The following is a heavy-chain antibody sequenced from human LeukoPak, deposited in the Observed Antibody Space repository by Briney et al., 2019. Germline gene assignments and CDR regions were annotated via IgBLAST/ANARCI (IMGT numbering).Heavy chain of an antibody. D-gene: IGHD3-3*01. J-gene: IGHJ6*02. CDR2: IRSKAYGGTT. CDR1: GFTFGDYA. CDR3: TRVPRYYDFWSGYFDYYGMDV. Sequence: PGGSLRLSCTASGFTFGDYAMSWVRQAPGKGLEWVGFIRSKAYGGTTEYAASVKGRFTISRDDSKSIAYLQMNSLKTEGTAVYYCTRVPRYYDFWSGYFDYYGMDVWGQGTTVTVSS. V-gene: IGHV3-49*04.